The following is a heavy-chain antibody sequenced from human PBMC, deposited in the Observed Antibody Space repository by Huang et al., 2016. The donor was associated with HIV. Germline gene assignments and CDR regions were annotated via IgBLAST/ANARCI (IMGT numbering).Heavy chain of an antibody. V-gene: IGHV3-15*01. CDR2: IKSKTDGGTT. CDR1: GFTFSNAW. CDR3: TTVKSGYELYYYYYYMDV. J-gene: IGHJ6*03. Sequence: EVQLVESGGGLVKPGGSLRLSCAASGFTFSNAWMGWVRQAPGKGLEWVGRIKSKTDGGTTDYAAPVKGRFTISRDDSKKTLYLQMNSLKTEDTAVYYCTTVKSGYELYYYYYYMDVWGKGTTVTVSS. D-gene: IGHD5-12*01.